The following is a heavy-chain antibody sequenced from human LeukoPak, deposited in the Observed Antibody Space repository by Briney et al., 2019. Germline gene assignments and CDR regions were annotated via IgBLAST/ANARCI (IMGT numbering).Heavy chain of an antibody. D-gene: IGHD6-13*01. CDR2: IHYSGSA. J-gene: IGHJ1*01. Sequence: SDTLSLTCGVSGYSISSSNWWGWIRQPPGKGLGWIGYIHYSGSAYYNPSLKSRVTMSVDTSKNQFSLKLNSVTAVDTAVYYCASRMYGSSGRYFHHWGQGTLVTVSS. CDR3: ASRMYGSSGRYFHH. CDR1: GYSISSSNW. V-gene: IGHV4-28*01.